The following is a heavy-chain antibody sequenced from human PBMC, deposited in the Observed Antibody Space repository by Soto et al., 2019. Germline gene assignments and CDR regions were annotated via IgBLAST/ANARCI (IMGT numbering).Heavy chain of an antibody. V-gene: IGHV5-10-1*01. Sequence: GESLKISCKGSGYSFTSYWISWVRQMPGKGLEWMGRIDPSDSYTNYSPSFQGHVTISADKSISTAYLQWSSLKASDTAMYYCAANYYDSSGYYSLPLHYYYGMDVWRQGTTVTVSS. J-gene: IGHJ6*02. CDR2: IDPSDSYT. CDR1: GYSFTSYW. D-gene: IGHD3-22*01. CDR3: AANYYDSSGYYSLPLHYYYGMDV.